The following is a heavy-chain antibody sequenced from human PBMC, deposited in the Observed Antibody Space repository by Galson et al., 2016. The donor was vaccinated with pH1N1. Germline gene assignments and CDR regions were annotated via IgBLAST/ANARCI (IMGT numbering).Heavy chain of an antibody. V-gene: IGHV1-69*13. D-gene: IGHD3-10*01. J-gene: IGHJ6*02. Sequence: SVKVSCKASGGTFSNSAVSWVRQAPGQGLEWMGGIIPIFGTTNYAQKIQGRVTITADQITSTSYMELSSMRSEDTSIYYCESPAIVRGVVYYHYGMDVWGQGTTVTVSS. CDR3: ESPAIVRGVVYYHYGMDV. CDR2: IIPIFGTT. CDR1: GGTFSNSA.